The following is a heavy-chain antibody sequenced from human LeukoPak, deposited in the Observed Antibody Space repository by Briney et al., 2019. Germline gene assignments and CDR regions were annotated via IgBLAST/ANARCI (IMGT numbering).Heavy chain of an antibody. J-gene: IGHJ4*02. D-gene: IGHD2-15*01. CDR3: ASPDCSGGSCQSGVFVY. Sequence: PSETLSLTCTVSGGSISSSSSYWAWIRQPPGMGLEWIGTIDHSGNTIPTPSLKGRVTISIDTSKNQFSLKLSSVTAADTAVYYCASPDCSGGSCQSGVFVYWGQGTLVTVSS. CDR2: IDHSGNT. V-gene: IGHV4-39*07. CDR1: GGSISSSSSY.